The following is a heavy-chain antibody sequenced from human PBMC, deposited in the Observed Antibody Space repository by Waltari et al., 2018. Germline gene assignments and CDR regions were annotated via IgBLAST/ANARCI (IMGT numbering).Heavy chain of an antibody. CDR2: ISWNSVSI. J-gene: IGHJ3*02. D-gene: IGHD4-17*01. Sequence: EVQLVESGGGLVQPGRSLRLSCAASGFTFDDYAMHWVRQAPGKGLEWVSGISWNSVSIGYADSVKGRFTISRDNAKNSLYLQMNSLRAEDTALYYCAKVRWTTVTRGAFDIWGQGTMVTVSS. CDR3: AKVRWTTVTRGAFDI. CDR1: GFTFDDYA. V-gene: IGHV3-9*01.